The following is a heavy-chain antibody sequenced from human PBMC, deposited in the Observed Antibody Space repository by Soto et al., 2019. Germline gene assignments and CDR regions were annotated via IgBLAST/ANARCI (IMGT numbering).Heavy chain of an antibody. CDR3: ARLYCSSPSCYSVGAFEI. J-gene: IGHJ3*02. CDR1: GFTFSNYG. Sequence: GGSLRLSCAASGFTFSNYGMHWVRQAPGKGLEWVALIWFDGSDKYYADSVKGRFTMSRDNSKNTVYLQMNSLRAEDTAMYYCARLYCSSPSCYSVGAFEIRGQGTMVTVSS. D-gene: IGHD2-2*01. V-gene: IGHV3-33*01. CDR2: IWFDGSDK.